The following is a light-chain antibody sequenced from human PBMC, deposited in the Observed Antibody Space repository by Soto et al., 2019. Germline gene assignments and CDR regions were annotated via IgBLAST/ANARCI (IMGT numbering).Light chain of an antibody. CDR3: QQYHSFPLT. CDR1: QEVSTF. V-gene: IGKV1-8*01. Sequence: AIRMTQSPSSFSASPGDRVSITSRASQEVSTFVAWYQQKPGKAPRLLIDAASTLQSGVPSSFSGSGSRTEFTLTISYLQSEDFATYFCQQYHSFPLTFGGGTKV. CDR2: AAS. J-gene: IGKJ4*01.